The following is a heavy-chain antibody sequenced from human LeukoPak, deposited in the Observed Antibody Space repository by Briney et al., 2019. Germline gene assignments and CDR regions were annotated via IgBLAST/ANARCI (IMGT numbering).Heavy chain of an antibody. CDR3: ARPGSSWYNSPSARGGYYYCGMDV. Sequence: ASVKVSCKASGYTFTSYGISWVRQAPGQGLEWMGWITAYNGKTNYAQNLQDRVTMTTDTSTSTAYMELRSLRSDDTAVYYCARPGSSWYNSPSARGGYYYCGMDVWGQGTTVTVAS. CDR1: GYTFTSYG. V-gene: IGHV1-18*04. J-gene: IGHJ6*02. D-gene: IGHD6-13*01. CDR2: ITAYNGKT.